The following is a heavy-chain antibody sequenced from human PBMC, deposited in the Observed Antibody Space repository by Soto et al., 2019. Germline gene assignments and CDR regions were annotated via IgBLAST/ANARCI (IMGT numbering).Heavy chain of an antibody. CDR3: ARRPGITGISDPFDY. V-gene: IGHV5-51*01. Sequence: PGESLKISCKGSGYSFAGYWIGWVRQMPGKGLEWMGVIYPGDSDTRYSPSFQGQVTISADKSISTAYLQWSSLKASDSAMYYCARRPGITGISDPFDYWGQGTLGSVSS. J-gene: IGHJ4*02. D-gene: IGHD1-20*01. CDR1: GYSFAGYW. CDR2: IYPGDSDT.